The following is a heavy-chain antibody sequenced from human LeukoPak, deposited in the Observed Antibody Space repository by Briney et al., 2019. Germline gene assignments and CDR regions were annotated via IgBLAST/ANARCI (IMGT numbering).Heavy chain of an antibody. D-gene: IGHD6-13*01. CDR1: GFTFSNYW. Sequence: PGGSLRPSCAASGFTFSNYWMHWVRQAPGKGLVWVSRIKSDGSSTSYAESVKGRFTISRDNAKNSLYLQMNSLRAEDTAVYYCARIGGIAPEDAFDIWGQGTMVTVSS. J-gene: IGHJ3*02. CDR2: IKSDGSST. V-gene: IGHV3-74*01. CDR3: ARIGGIAPEDAFDI.